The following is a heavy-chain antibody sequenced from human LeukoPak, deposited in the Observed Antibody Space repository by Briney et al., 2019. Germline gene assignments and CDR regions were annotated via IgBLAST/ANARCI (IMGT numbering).Heavy chain of an antibody. D-gene: IGHD2-15*01. V-gene: IGHV4-34*01. CDR3: ARGLAYCSGGSCLAKTYAFDI. Sequence: SETLSLTCAVYGGSFSGYYWSWIRQPPGKGLEWIGEINHSGSTNYNPSLKSRVTISVDTSKNQFSLKLSSVTAADTAVYYCARGLAYCSGGSCLAKTYAFDIWGQGTMVTVSS. CDR1: GGSFSGYY. CDR2: INHSGST. J-gene: IGHJ3*02.